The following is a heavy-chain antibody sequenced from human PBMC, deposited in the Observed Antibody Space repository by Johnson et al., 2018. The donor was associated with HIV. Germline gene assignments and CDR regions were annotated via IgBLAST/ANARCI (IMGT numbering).Heavy chain of an antibody. J-gene: IGHJ3*01. V-gene: IGHV3-33*01. CDR2: IWYDGSIK. D-gene: IGHD1/OR15-1a*01. CDR3: ARPNN. Sequence: QVQLVESGGGVVQPGRSLRLSCVVSGFTFSSYGMHWVRQAPGKGLEWVAVIWYDGSIKYYANSVKGRFTISRDNSKNTLYLQMNSLRAEDTAVYYCARPNNWGQGTMVTVSS. CDR1: GFTFSSYG.